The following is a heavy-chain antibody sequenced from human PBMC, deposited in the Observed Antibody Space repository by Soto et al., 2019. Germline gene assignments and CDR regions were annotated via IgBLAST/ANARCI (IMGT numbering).Heavy chain of an antibody. J-gene: IGHJ4*02. CDR1: GFTFSSYA. CDR2: ISYDGSNK. Sequence: QVQLVESGGGVVQPGRSLRLSCAASGFTFSSYAMHWVRQAPGKGLEWVAVISYDGSNKYYADSVKGRFTISRDNSKNTLYLQMNSLRAEDTAVYYCAREGLWQSFQWGVFDYWGQGTLVTVSS. D-gene: IGHD3-16*01. V-gene: IGHV3-30-3*01. CDR3: AREGLWQSFQWGVFDY.